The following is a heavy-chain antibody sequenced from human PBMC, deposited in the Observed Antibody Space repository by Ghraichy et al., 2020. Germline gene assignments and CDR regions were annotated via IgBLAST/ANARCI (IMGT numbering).Heavy chain of an antibody. Sequence: GALRLSCEASGFTVSRYAMHWVRQAPGKGLEWVAVIWYDGSKTYYADSVKGRFTISRDKSKNTLYLQMNSLRAEDTALYYCAREYGSGSYFIIGHWGQGTLVTVSS. CDR3: AREYGSGSYFIIGH. CDR2: IWYDGSKT. CDR1: GFTVSRYA. V-gene: IGHV3-33*01. J-gene: IGHJ4*02. D-gene: IGHD3-10*01.